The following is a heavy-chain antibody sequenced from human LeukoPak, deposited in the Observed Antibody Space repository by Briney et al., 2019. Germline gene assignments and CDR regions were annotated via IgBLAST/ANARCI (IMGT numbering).Heavy chain of an antibody. Sequence: GGSLRLSCAASGFTFSSYAMSWVRQAPGRGLEWVSAISGSGGSTYYADSVKGRFTISRDNSKNTLYLQMNSLRAEDTAVYYCAKGPAIVYGVPSRGANWYFDLWGRGTLVTVSS. V-gene: IGHV3-23*01. CDR2: ISGSGGST. D-gene: IGHD4-17*01. CDR3: AKGPAIVYGVPSRGANWYFDL. J-gene: IGHJ2*01. CDR1: GFTFSSYA.